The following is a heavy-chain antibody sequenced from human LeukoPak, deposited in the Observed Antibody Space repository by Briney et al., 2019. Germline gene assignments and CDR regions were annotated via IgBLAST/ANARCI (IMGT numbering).Heavy chain of an antibody. J-gene: IGHJ4*02. V-gene: IGHV3-30*04. D-gene: IGHD3-10*01. CDR1: GFTFSSYA. CDR3: AREATYYYGSGSVLRYYFDY. Sequence: GGSLRLSCAASGFTFSSYAMHWVRQAPGKGLEGVAVISYDGSNKYYADSAKGRFTISRDNPKNTLYLQMNRLRAEDTAVYYCAREATYYYGSGSVLRYYFDYWGQGTLVTVSS. CDR2: ISYDGSNK.